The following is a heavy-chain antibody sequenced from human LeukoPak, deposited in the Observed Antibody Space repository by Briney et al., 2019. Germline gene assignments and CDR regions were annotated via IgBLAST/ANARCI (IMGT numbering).Heavy chain of an antibody. CDR3: ARRYYDFWSGSNWFDP. J-gene: IGHJ5*02. Sequence: SVKVSCKASGGTFSSYAISWVRQAPGQGLEWMGGIIPIFGTANYAQKFQGRVTITADESTSTAYMELSSLRSEDTAVYHCARRYYDFWSGSNWFDPWGQGTLVTVSS. V-gene: IGHV1-69*01. CDR2: IIPIFGTA. CDR1: GGTFSSYA. D-gene: IGHD3-3*01.